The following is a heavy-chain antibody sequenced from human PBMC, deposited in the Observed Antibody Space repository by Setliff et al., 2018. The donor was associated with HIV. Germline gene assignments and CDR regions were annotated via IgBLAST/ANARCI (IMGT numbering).Heavy chain of an antibody. J-gene: IGHJ4*02. CDR1: YY. Sequence: YYWGWIRQPPGKGLEWVSYMTASGSKIYYADSVKGRFTISRDNGKNALYLQMNYLRVEDTAVYYCARWRWQQSEFDCWGQGTLVTVSS. D-gene: IGHD3-3*01. CDR3: ARWRWQQSEFDC. V-gene: IGHV3-11*01. CDR2: MTASGSKI.